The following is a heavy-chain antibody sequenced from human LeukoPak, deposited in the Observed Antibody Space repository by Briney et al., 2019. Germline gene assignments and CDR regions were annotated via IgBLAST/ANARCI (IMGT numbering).Heavy chain of an antibody. CDR3: ARQEVVAATTDY. V-gene: IGHV4-31*03. Sequence: PSQTLSLTCTVSGGSISSGAYYWSWIRQHPGKGLEWIGYIYYSGSTYYHPSRKSRVTISVYTSKNQFSLKLSSVTAADPAVYYCARQEVVAATTDYWGQGTLVTVSS. D-gene: IGHD2-15*01. CDR1: GGSISSGAYY. CDR2: IYYSGST. J-gene: IGHJ4*02.